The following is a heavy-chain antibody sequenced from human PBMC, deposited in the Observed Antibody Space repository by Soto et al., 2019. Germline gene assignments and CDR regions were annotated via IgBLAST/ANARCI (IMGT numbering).Heavy chain of an antibody. V-gene: IGHV2-5*02. J-gene: IGHJ5*02. CDR3: ARSTPAVRAVLGQWGFAP. CDR1: NFSLSTRGVG. Sequence: QITLKESGPTLVKPTQTLTLTCTFSNFSLSTRGVGVGWIRQSPGKALEWLALIYWDDDKHFNPSLKNRLTITKDTPKNQVLLTMTNMDPVDTATYFCARSTPAVRAVLGQWGFAPWGQGTLVTVSS. D-gene: IGHD2-8*02. CDR2: IYWDDDK.